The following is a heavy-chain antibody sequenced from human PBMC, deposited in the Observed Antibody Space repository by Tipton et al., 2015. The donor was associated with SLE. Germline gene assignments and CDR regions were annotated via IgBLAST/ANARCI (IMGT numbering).Heavy chain of an antibody. CDR2: MNPNSGNT. J-gene: IGHJ5*02. CDR1: GYTFTSYD. Sequence: QLVQSGAEVKKPGASVKVSCMASGYTFTSYDINWVRQATGQGLEWMGWMNPNSGNTGYAQKFQGRVTMTRNTSISTAYMQVSSLRSEDTAAYYCARGRRSGHGNWFDPWGQGTLVTVSS. D-gene: IGHD5-12*01. V-gene: IGHV1-8*02. CDR3: ARGRRSGHGNWFDP.